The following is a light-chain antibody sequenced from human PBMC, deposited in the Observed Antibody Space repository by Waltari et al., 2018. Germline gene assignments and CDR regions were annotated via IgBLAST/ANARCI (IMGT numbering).Light chain of an antibody. V-gene: IGLV2-14*03. Sequence: QSALTQPASVSGSPGQSITISCTGTSNYIGGHDFVSWYQQHPGQAPKLLIYDVTKTASWISSRFSGSKSVNTASLTSSCLQAEDEAYYYCFSFTPTSRLAMFAGGTKLTV. CDR3: FSFTPTSRLAM. CDR1: SNYIGGHDF. CDR2: DVT. J-gene: IGLJ3*02.